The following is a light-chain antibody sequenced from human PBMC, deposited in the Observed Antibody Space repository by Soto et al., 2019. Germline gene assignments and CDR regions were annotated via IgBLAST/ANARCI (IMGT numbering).Light chain of an antibody. CDR3: QQLNSYSYT. Sequence: DIQLTQSPSFLSASVGGRVTITCRASQGISSYLAWYQQKPGKAPKLLIYAASTLQSGVPSRFSGSGSGTEFTLTISSLQHEDFETYYCQQLNSYSYTFGQGTKVDIK. CDR1: QGISSY. CDR2: AAS. J-gene: IGKJ2*01. V-gene: IGKV1-9*01.